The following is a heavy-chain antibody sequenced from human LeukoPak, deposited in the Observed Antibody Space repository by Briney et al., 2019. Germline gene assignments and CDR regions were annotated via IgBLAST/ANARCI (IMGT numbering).Heavy chain of an antibody. J-gene: IGHJ5*02. CDR3: ATSGSPRDSSGYNNWFDP. CDR1: GGTFSSYA. D-gene: IGHD3-22*01. Sequence: SVKVSCKASGGTFSSYAISWVRQAPGQGLEWMGGIIPIFGTANYAQKFQGRVTITTDESTSTACMELSSLRSEDTAVYYCATSGSPRDSSGYNNWFDPWGQGTLVTVSS. CDR2: IIPIFGTA. V-gene: IGHV1-69*05.